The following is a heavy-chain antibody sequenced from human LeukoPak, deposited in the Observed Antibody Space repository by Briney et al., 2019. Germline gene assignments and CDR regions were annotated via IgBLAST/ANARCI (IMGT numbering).Heavy chain of an antibody. CDR2: ISYDGSNK. J-gene: IGHJ4*02. Sequence: GGSLRLSCAASGFTFSSYGMHWVRQAPGKGLEWVAVISYDGSNKYYADSVKGRFTVSRDNSKNTLYLQMNSLRAEDTAVYYCAKDHTGDYEYYFDYWGQGTLVTVSS. CDR3: AKDHTGDYEYYFDY. CDR1: GFTFSSYG. V-gene: IGHV3-30*18. D-gene: IGHD4-17*01.